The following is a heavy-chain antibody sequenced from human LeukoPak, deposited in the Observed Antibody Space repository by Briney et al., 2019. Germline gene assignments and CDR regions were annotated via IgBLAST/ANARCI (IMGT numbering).Heavy chain of an antibody. J-gene: IGHJ4*02. D-gene: IGHD3-9*01. CDR2: INHSGGT. V-gene: IGHV4-34*01. Sequence: PSETLSLTCAVYGGSFSGYYWSWIRQPPGKGLEWIGEINHSGGTNYNPSLKSRVTISVDTSKNQFSLKLSSVTAADTAVYYCARVAGVRYFDWLDYWGQGTLVTVSS. CDR3: ARVAGVRYFDWLDY. CDR1: GGSFSGYY.